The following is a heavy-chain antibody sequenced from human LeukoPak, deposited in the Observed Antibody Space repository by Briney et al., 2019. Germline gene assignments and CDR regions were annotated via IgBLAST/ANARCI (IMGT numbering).Heavy chain of an antibody. CDR3: ARPTREGSDGYYGSGSYYDY. CDR2: MNTNSGNT. D-gene: IGHD3-10*01. CDR1: GYTFTSYD. J-gene: IGHJ4*02. Sequence: ASVKVSCKASGYTFTSYDINCVRQATGQGREWMVWMNTNSGNTGYAQKFQGRVTMTRNTSISTAYMELSSLRSEDTTVYYCARPTREGSDGYYGSGSYYDYWGQGTLVTVSS. V-gene: IGHV1-8*01.